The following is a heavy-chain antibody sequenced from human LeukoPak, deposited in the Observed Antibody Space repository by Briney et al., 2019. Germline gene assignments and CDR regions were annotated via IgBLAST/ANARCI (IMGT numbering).Heavy chain of an antibody. V-gene: IGHV4-59*01. Sequence: SETLSLTCTVSGGSISSYYWSWIRQPPGKGLECIGYIYYSGSTNYNPSLKSRVTISVDTSKNQFSLKLSSVTAADTAVYYCARLYCSSTSCAPYFDYWGQGTLVTVSS. CDR2: IYYSGST. CDR3: ARLYCSSTSCAPYFDY. D-gene: IGHD2-2*01. CDR1: GGSISSYY. J-gene: IGHJ4*02.